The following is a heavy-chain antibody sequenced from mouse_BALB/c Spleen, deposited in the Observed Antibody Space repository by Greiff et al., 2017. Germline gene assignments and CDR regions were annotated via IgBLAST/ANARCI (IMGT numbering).Heavy chain of an antibody. J-gene: IGHJ1*01. CDR1: GFTFSSFG. V-gene: IGHV5-17*02. CDR2: ISSGSSTI. D-gene: IGHD1-1*01. CDR3: ARTDGSWYFDV. Sequence: EVKLVESGGGLVQPGGSRKLSCAASGFTFSSFGMHWVRQAPEKGLEWVAYISSGSSTIYYADTVKGRFTISRDNPKNTLFLQMTSLRSEDTAMYYCARTDGSWYFDVWGAGTTVTVSS.